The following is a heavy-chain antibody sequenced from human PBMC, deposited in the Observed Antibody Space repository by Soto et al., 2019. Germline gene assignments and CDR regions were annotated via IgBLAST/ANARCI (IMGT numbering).Heavy chain of an antibody. CDR2: ISYDGSNK. CDR1: GFTFSSYA. CDR3: AKGRGEWFGELLIYYYYGMDV. Sequence: PGGSLRLSCAASGFTFSSYAMRWVRQAPGKGLEWVAVISYDGSNKYYADSVKGRFTISRDNSKNTLYLQMNSLRAEDTAVYYCAKGRGEWFGELLIYYYYGMDVWGQGTTVTVSS. D-gene: IGHD3-10*01. J-gene: IGHJ6*02. V-gene: IGHV3-30-3*01.